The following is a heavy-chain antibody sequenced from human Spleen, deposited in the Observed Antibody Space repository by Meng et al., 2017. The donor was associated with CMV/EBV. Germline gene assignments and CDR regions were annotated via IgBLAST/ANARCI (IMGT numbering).Heavy chain of an antibody. V-gene: IGHV3-20*03. CDR1: FTFDDYG. CDR2: INWDGGST. D-gene: IGHD3-3*01. CDR3: ARDSRNTIFGVVMYYFDY. Sequence: FTFDDYGMSWVRQAPGKGLGWVSGINWDGGSTGYTDSVKGRVTISGDNAKNSLYLQMNSLRAEDTALYYCARDSRNTIFGVVMYYFDYWGQGTLVTVSS. J-gene: IGHJ4*02.